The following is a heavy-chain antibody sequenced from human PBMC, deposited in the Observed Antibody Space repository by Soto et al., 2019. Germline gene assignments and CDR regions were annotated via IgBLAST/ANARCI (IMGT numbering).Heavy chain of an antibody. CDR3: ARDQDSGWYDFDY. V-gene: IGHV3-30-3*01. CDR1: GFTFSSYA. D-gene: IGHD6-19*01. Sequence: QVQLVESGGGVVQPGRSLRLSCAASGFTFSSYAMHWVRQAPGKGLEWVAVISYDGSNKYYADSVKGRFTISRANSKNTLYLQMNSLRAEDTAVYYCARDQDSGWYDFDYWGQGTLVTVSS. CDR2: ISYDGSNK. J-gene: IGHJ4*02.